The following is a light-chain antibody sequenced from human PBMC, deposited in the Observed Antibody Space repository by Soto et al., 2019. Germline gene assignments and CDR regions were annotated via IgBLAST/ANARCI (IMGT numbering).Light chain of an antibody. CDR2: EDT. CDR3: CSYAGITTFAV. V-gene: IGLV2-23*02. CDR1: SSDVGSYNL. J-gene: IGLJ3*02. Sequence: QSALTQPASVSGSPGQSITISCTGTSSDVGSYNLVSWYQQYPGKAPKLMIYEDTKRPSGVSNRFSGSKSGNTAYLTISALQAEDEADYYCCSYAGITTFAVFGGGTKLTVL.